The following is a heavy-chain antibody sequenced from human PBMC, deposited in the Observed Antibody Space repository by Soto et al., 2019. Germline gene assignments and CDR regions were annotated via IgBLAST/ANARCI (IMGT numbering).Heavy chain of an antibody. CDR1: GFTVSRNY. D-gene: IGHD2-2*01. J-gene: IGHJ4*02. Sequence: EVQLVESGGGLVQPGGSLRLSCAVSGFTVSRNYIAWVRQAPGKGLEWVSVIYSGGSAYYADSVKGRFTISRDNSKNTLHLQMNSLRAEDTAVYYCARVSSTVPAGHFDYWGQGTLVTVSS. CDR2: IYSGGSA. CDR3: ARVSSTVPAGHFDY. V-gene: IGHV3-66*01.